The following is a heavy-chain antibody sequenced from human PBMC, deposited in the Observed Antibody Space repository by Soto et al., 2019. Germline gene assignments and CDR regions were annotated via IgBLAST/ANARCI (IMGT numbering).Heavy chain of an antibody. V-gene: IGHV3-48*02. Sequence: GGSLRLSCAASGFTFSIYSMNWVRHAPGKGLEWVSYISSSSSTIYYADSVKGRFTISRDNAKNSLYLQMNSLRDEDTAVYYCARDLNGYSGYGMDVWGQGTTVTVSS. J-gene: IGHJ6*02. CDR2: ISSSSSTI. CDR3: ARDLNGYSGYGMDV. D-gene: IGHD5-12*01. CDR1: GFTFSIYS.